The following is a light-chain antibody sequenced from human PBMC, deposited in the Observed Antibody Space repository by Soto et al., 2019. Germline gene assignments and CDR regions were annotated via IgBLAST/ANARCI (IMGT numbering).Light chain of an antibody. Sequence: QAVLTQPPSVSGAPGQRVTISCTGSSSNIGAGYDVPWYQQLPGTAPKLLIYGNSNRPSGVPDRFSGSKSGTSASLANTGLHAEQEAAHYCQSYDSSNSCWVFGGGTKLTVL. CDR1: SSNIGAGYD. V-gene: IGLV1-40*01. J-gene: IGLJ3*02. CDR2: GNS. CDR3: QSYDSSNSCWV.